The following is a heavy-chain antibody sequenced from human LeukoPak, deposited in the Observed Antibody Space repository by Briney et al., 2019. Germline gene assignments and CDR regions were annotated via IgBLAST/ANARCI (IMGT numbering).Heavy chain of an antibody. V-gene: IGHV1-18*04. J-gene: IGHJ4*02. CDR3: ARSDPTVAGTY. Sequence: ASVTVSCKASGYTFTSYGISWVRQAPGQGLEWMGWISAYDGNTNYAQKFQGRVTVSTDTSTSTAYLEVRSLRSDDTAVYYCARSDPTVAGTYWGQGTLVTVSS. D-gene: IGHD6-19*01. CDR2: ISAYDGNT. CDR1: GYTFTSYG.